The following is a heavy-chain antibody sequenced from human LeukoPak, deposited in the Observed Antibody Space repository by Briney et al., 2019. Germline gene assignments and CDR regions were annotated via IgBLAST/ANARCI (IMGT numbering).Heavy chain of an antibody. V-gene: IGHV3-30*03. CDR1: GFPFSSYW. Sequence: GGSLRLSCVASGFPFSSYWMTWVRQAPGKGLEWVAVISYDGSNKYYADSVKGRFTISRDNSKNTLYLQMNSLRAEDTAVYYCARILYSSSATQLDYWGQGTLVTVSS. D-gene: IGHD6-6*01. CDR3: ARILYSSSATQLDY. CDR2: ISYDGSNK. J-gene: IGHJ4*02.